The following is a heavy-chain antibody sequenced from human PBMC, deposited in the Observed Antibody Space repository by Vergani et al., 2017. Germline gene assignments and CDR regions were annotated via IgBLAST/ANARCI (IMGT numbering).Heavy chain of an antibody. Sequence: EVQLVESGGGLVQPGGSLRLSCVGSGFTFSSYSMNWVRQAPGKGLEWVSYISTDDSTKYYGDSVKGRFTISRDNAKNSLYLQMNSLRAEDTAVYFCARDPLRTYYSSGYYFHDAFDIWGQGTMVTVSS. J-gene: IGHJ3*02. CDR1: GFTFSSYS. CDR3: ARDPLRTYYSSGYYFHDAFDI. D-gene: IGHD3-22*01. V-gene: IGHV3-48*01. CDR2: ISTDDSTK.